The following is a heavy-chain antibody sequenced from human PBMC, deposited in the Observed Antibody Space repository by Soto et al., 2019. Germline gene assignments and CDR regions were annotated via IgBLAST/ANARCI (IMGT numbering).Heavy chain of an antibody. V-gene: IGHV4-4*02. CDR2: IYYTGNT. D-gene: IGHD6-6*01. J-gene: IGHJ4*02. Sequence: QVQLQESGPGVVTPSGTLSLTCAVFGGSISSSNWWSWVRQPPGKGLEWIGEIYYTGNTNYNPSLKSRVTISMDESKNQFSLMLSSVTAADTAVYYCAREIVGARYGYWGQGTLVTVSS. CDR1: GGSISSSNW. CDR3: AREIVGARYGY.